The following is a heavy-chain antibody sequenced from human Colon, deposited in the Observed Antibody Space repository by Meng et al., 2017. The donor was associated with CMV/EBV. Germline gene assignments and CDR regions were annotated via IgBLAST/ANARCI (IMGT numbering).Heavy chain of an antibody. CDR1: GFNFSDYY. D-gene: IGHD3-10*01. CDR3: ARYYYGLDY. V-gene: IGHV3-11*01. Sequence: LSCAASGFNFSDYYMTWIRQAPGKGLEWVSYIGNRGTTIYYADSVKGRFTTSRDNAKNSLYLQMNSLRAEDTAVYFCARYYYGLDYWGQGTLVTVSS. J-gene: IGHJ4*02. CDR2: IGNRGTTI.